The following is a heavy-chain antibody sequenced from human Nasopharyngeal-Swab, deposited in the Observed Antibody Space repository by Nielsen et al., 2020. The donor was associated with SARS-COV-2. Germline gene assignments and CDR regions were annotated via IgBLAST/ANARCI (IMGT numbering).Heavy chain of an antibody. Sequence: SETMYLTCAVYGGYFSGSHWSWIRQPQGKGLEWIGEINHSGSTKYNPSLKSRVTISVDTSKNQFSLKLSSATAADTAVYYCARAPYDVSTALYGGDYYNYYAMDVWGQGTTVTVSS. CDR1: GGYFSGSH. CDR2: INHSGST. D-gene: IGHD3-9*01. CDR3: ARAPYDVSTALYGGDYYNYYAMDV. J-gene: IGHJ6*02. V-gene: IGHV4-34*01.